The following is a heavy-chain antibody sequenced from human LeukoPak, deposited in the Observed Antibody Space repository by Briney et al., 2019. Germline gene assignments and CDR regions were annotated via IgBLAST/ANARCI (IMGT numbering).Heavy chain of an antibody. CDR1: GFTFSSYE. Sequence: GSLRLSCAASGFTFSSYEMNWVRQAPGKGLEWIGSVFHTGSTYYNPSLKSRVTISVDSSMNKFSLKMRSVTAADTAFYYCARDLYDSTTQHHPPHFDSWGQGTLVTVSS. D-gene: IGHD2/OR15-2a*01. J-gene: IGHJ4*02. CDR3: ARDLYDSTTQHHPPHFDS. V-gene: IGHV4-38-2*02. CDR2: VFHTGST.